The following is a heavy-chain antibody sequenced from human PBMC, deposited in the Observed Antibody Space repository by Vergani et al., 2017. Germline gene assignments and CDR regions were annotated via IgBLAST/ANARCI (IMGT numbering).Heavy chain of an antibody. V-gene: IGHV2-70*20. CDR1: GFSLSTSGMC. J-gene: IGHJ5*02. D-gene: IGHD6-6*01. Sequence: QVTLRESGPALVKPTQTLTLTCTFSGFSLSTSGMCVSWVRQPPGKALEWLALIDWDDDKYYSTSLKTRLTISKDTSKNQVVLTMTNMDPVDTATSYCARIRKYSSSEYWFDPWGQGTLVTVSS. CDR3: ARIRKYSSSEYWFDP. CDR2: IDWDDDK.